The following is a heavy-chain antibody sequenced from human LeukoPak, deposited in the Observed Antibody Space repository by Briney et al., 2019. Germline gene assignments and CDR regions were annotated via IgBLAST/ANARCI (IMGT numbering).Heavy chain of an antibody. CDR2: ISAYNGNT. Sequence: ASVKVSCKASGYTFTSYGISWARQAPGQGLEWMGWISAYNGNTNYAQKLQGRVTMTTDTSTSTAYMELRSLRSDDTAVYYCARDPGRSLQTVPYYFDYWGQGTLVTVSS. V-gene: IGHV1-18*01. CDR3: ARDPGRSLQTVPYYFDY. J-gene: IGHJ4*02. CDR1: GYTFTSYG. D-gene: IGHD4-11*01.